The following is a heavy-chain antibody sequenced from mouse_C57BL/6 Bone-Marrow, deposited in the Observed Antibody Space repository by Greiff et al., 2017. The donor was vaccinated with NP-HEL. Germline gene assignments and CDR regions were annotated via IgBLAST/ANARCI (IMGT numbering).Heavy chain of an antibody. Sequence: QVQLQQPGTELVKPGTSVKLSCKSSGYTFTSYWLPWVKQRPGQGLEWIGNINPSNGGTNYNEKFKSKATLTVDKSSSTAYMQLSSLTSDDSAVYYCAREGRWLRRGYWYVDVWDTGTTVTVSS. J-gene: IGHJ1*03. D-gene: IGHD2-2*01. CDR1: GYTFTSYW. V-gene: IGHV1-53*01. CDR2: INPSNGGT. CDR3: AREGRWLRRGYWYVDV.